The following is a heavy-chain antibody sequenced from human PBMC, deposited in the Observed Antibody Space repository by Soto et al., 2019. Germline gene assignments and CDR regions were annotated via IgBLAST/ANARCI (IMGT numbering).Heavy chain of an antibody. J-gene: IGHJ4*02. D-gene: IGHD6-19*01. CDR1: GFTFSSYG. V-gene: IGHV3-30*18. CDR2: ISYDGSLK. CDR3: AKEIIAVPCPWDFDN. Sequence: QVQLVESGGGVVQPGRSLRLSCVASGFTFSSYGMSWVRQAPGKGLEWVAIISYDGSLKYYGDSVKGRFTISRDNSRNTLHLPIDSLRAEDTAVYFCAKEIIAVPCPWDFDNWGQGTLVTVSS.